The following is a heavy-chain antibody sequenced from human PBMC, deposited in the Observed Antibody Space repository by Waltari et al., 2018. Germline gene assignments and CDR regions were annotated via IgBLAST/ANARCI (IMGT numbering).Heavy chain of an antibody. CDR2: IIPIFGTA. V-gene: IGHV1-69*01. CDR3: VRPTRIAAVNPTGYYYGMDV. D-gene: IGHD6-13*01. J-gene: IGHJ6*02. Sequence: PGQGLEWMGGIIPIFGTANYAQKFQGRVTITADESTSTAYMELSSLRSEDTAVYYCVRPTRIAAVNPTGYYYGMDVWGQGTTVTVSS.